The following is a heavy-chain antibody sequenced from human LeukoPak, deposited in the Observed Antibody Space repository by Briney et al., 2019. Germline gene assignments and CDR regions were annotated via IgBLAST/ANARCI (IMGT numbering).Heavy chain of an antibody. CDR3: AHGRVVPAY. CDR1: GFTFSSYG. Sequence: GGSLRLSCAASGFTFSSYGMHWVRQAPGKGLEWVAVISYDGSNKYYADSVKGRFTISRDNSKNTLYLQMNSLRAEDTAVYYCAHGRVVPAYWGQGTLVTVSS. V-gene: IGHV3-30*03. CDR2: ISYDGSNK. D-gene: IGHD2-2*01. J-gene: IGHJ4*02.